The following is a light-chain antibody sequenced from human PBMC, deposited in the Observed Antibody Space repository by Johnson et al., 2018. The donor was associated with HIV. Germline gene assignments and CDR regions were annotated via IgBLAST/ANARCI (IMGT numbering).Light chain of an antibody. CDR3: GTWDNSLSTGV. Sequence: VLTQPPSVSAAPGQKVTISCSGTSSNIRNNYVSWYQQLPGTAPKLLIYDNNKRPSGIPDRFSGSKSGTSATLGITGLQTGDEADYYCGTWDNSLSTGVFGTGTQVTVL. J-gene: IGLJ1*01. CDR1: SSNIRNNY. V-gene: IGLV1-51*01. CDR2: DNN.